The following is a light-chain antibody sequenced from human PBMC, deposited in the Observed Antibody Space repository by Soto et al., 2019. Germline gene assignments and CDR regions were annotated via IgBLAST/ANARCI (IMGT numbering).Light chain of an antibody. CDR1: QSVSSTY. CDR3: QQYGSSPH. CDR2: GAS. V-gene: IGKV3-20*01. Sequence: EIVLTQSPATLSLSPGERATLSCRASQSVSSTYVAWYQQRPGQTPRLLIYGASSRATGIPDRFSGSGSGTDFTLTISRLEPEDFAVYYCQQYGSSPHFGGGTKVDIK. J-gene: IGKJ4*01.